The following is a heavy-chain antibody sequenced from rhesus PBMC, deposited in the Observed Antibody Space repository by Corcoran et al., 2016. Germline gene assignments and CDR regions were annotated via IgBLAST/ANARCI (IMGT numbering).Heavy chain of an antibody. Sequence: QVQLQQWGEGLVKPSATLSLTCAGYGGSVSGYWWGWIRQPPGQGLAWIGRIRSGGSTNYNPSLKCRVTISIDTSKNQFSLKLSSVTAADTAVYYCARHRSPGYSGYSFGLDSWGQGVVVTVSS. CDR2: IRSGGST. V-gene: IGHV4-160*01. CDR3: ARHRSPGYSGYSFGLDS. J-gene: IGHJ6*01. CDR1: GGSVSGYW. D-gene: IGHD5-30*01.